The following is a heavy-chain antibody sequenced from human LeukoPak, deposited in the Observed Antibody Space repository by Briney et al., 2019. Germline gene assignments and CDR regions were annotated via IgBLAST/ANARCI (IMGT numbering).Heavy chain of an antibody. J-gene: IGHJ4*02. CDR3: ARQDTATGYFDY. Sequence: PSETLSLTCAVYGGSFSGYYWSWIRQPPGKGLEWIGYIYYSGSTNYNPSLKSRVTISVDTSKNQFSLKLSSVTAADTAVYYCARQDTATGYFDYWGQGTLVTVSS. CDR1: GGSFSGYY. D-gene: IGHD5-18*01. CDR2: IYYSGST. V-gene: IGHV4-59*08.